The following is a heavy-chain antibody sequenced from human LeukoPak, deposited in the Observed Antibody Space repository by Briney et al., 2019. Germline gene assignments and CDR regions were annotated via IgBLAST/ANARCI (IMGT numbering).Heavy chain of an antibody. CDR3: ATVYGDWNWFDP. CDR1: GYTLTELS. CDR2: FDPEDGET. D-gene: IGHD4-17*01. J-gene: IGHJ5*02. V-gene: IGHV1-24*01. Sequence: ASVKVSCKVSGYTLTELSMHWVRQAPGKGLEWMGGFDPEDGETIYAQKFQGRVTMTEDTSTDTAYMELSSLRSEDTAVYYCATVYGDWNWFDPWGQGTLVTVSS.